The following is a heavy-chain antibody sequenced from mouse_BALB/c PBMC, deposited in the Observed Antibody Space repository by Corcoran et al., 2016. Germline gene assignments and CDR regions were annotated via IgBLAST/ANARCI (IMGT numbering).Heavy chain of an antibody. CDR1: GYTFTSYV. J-gene: IGHJ1*01. Sequence: EVQLQQSGPELVKPGASVKMSCKASGYTFTSYVMYWVKQKPGQGLEWIGYINPYNDGTKYNEKFKGKATLTSDKSSSTAYMELSSLTSEDSAVYYCAREAGHWYFDVWGAGTTVTVSS. V-gene: IGHV1S136*01. D-gene: IGHD3-2*02. CDR3: AREAGHWYFDV. CDR2: INPYNDGT.